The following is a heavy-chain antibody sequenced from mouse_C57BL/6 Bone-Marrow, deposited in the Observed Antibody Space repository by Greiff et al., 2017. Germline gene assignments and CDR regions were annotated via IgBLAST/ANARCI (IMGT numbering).Heavy chain of an antibody. CDR2: IWSGGST. CDR1: GFSLTSYG. V-gene: IGHV2-2*01. Sequence: QVQLQQSGPGLVQPSQSLSITCTVSGFSLTSYGVHWVRQSPGKGLEWLGVIWSGGSTDYNAAFISRLSISKDNSKSQVFFKMNSLQADDTAMYYCASRGVSFPYYAMDYWGQGTSVTVSS. J-gene: IGHJ4*01. CDR3: ASRGVSFPYYAMDY.